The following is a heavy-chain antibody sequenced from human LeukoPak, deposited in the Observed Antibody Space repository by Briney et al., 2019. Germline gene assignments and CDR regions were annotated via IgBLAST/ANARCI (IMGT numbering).Heavy chain of an antibody. Sequence: GGSLRLSCAASGFTFSSYAMSWVRQAPGKGLGWVANIRKDGSEKNYVDSVKGRFTISRDNAKNSLYLQMNSLRADDTALYYCARHWEGVESDAFDIWGQGTMVTVSS. J-gene: IGHJ3*02. CDR1: GFTFSSYA. D-gene: IGHD1-26*01. V-gene: IGHV3-7*04. CDR3: ARHWEGVESDAFDI. CDR2: IRKDGSEK.